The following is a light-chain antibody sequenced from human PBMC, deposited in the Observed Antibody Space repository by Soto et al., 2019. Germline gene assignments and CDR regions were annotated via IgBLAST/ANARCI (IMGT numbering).Light chain of an antibody. CDR1: QTFGSNY. CDR2: GAS. V-gene: IGKV3-20*01. CDR3: HHHGDSPT. J-gene: IGKJ1*01. Sequence: ELVLTQSPDTLSLSPGERATLSCRASQTFGSNYLAWYQQKPGQAPRLLIYGASRRVTGIPDRFSGSGSGTDFTLTISRLEPEDFAVYSCHHHGDSPTFGQGTKVDIK.